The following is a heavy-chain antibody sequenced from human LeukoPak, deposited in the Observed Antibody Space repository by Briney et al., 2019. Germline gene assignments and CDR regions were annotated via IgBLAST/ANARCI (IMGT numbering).Heavy chain of an antibody. Sequence: GGSLRLSCAAPGFTFSSYAMNWVRQAPGKGLEWVSVIYSRGYTHYADSVKGRFTISRDDSKNTLSLHMNSLRTEDTAVYYCATGGIISGYFSPFDSWGQGTLVTVSS. CDR3: ATGGIISGYFSPFDS. CDR1: GFTFSSYA. CDR2: IYSRGYT. D-gene: IGHD3-22*01. J-gene: IGHJ4*02. V-gene: IGHV3-66*01.